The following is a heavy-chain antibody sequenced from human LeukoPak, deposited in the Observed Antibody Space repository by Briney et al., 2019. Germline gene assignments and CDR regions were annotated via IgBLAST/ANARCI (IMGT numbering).Heavy chain of an antibody. D-gene: IGHD3-10*01. CDR3: ARERARCGSGSYYNCWFDP. V-gene: IGHV4-4*07. Sequence: SETLSLTCTVSGGSISSYYRSWIRQPAGKGLEWIGRIYSSGSTNYNPSLKSRVTLSVDTSKNQFSLRLRSVTAADTAVYYCARERARCGSGSYYNCWFDPWGQGTLVTVSS. J-gene: IGHJ5*02. CDR1: GGSISSYY. CDR2: IYSSGST.